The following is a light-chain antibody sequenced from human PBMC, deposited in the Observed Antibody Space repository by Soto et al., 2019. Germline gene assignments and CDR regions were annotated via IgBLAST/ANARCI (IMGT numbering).Light chain of an antibody. J-gene: IGLJ1*01. CDR2: EVS. CDR3: CSHAGSGTEV. V-gene: IGLV2-23*02. Sequence: QSALTQPASVSGSPGQSITISCTGTSGDVGNYNFVSWYQQHPGKAPQLMVYEVSKRPSGVSNRFSGSKSGNTASLTISGLQAEDEAVYYCCSHAGSGTEVFGTGIKVTV. CDR1: SGDVGNYNF.